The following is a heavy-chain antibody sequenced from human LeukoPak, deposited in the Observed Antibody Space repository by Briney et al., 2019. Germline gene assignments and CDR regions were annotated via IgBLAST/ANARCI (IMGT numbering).Heavy chain of an antibody. CDR3: GRANYGMDV. CDR1: GFTFSNYA. CDR2: VTGSSSYT. Sequence: PGGSLILSCAVSGFTFSNYAMSWVRQAPGMGLEWVSYVTGSSSYTNYADSVKGRFTISRNNTKNSLYLQMNSLRAEDTAVYYCGRANYGMDVWGLGTTVTVSS. J-gene: IGHJ6*02. V-gene: IGHV3-11*05.